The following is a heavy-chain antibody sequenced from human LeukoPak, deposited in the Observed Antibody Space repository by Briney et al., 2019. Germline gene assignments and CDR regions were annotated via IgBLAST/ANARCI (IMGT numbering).Heavy chain of an antibody. CDR1: GYSFTSYW. CDR3: ARPRISSSWADFDY. CDR2: IYPGDSDT. V-gene: IGHV5-51*01. Sequence: GESLKISCKGSGYSFTSYWIGWGRQMPGKGLEWMGIIYPGDSDTRYSPSFQGQGTISADKSISTAYLQWSSLKASDTAMYYCARPRISSSWADFDYWGQGTLVTVSS. D-gene: IGHD6-13*01. J-gene: IGHJ4*02.